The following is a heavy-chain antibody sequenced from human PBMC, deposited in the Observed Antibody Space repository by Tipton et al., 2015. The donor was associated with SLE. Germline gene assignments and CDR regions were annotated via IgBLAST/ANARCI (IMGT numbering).Heavy chain of an antibody. J-gene: IGHJ6*03. CDR1: AGSISSYY. Sequence: TLSLTCTVPAGSISSYYWSWIRQPPGKGLEWIGDFYYSGSTNYNPSLKSRVTISIDTSKNHFSLKVNSVTAADTAVYYCARGYYYYMDVWGKGTTVTVSS. CDR3: ARGYYYYMDV. CDR2: FYYSGST. V-gene: IGHV4-59*01.